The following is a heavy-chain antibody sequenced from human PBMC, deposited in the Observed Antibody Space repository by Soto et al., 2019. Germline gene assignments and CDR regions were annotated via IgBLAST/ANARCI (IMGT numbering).Heavy chain of an antibody. V-gene: IGHV1-18*01. CDR1: GYTFPSYG. D-gene: IGHD3-22*01. J-gene: IGHJ4*02. CDR2: ISAYNGNT. CDR3: ARGWFYDSSGYYFDY. Sequence: ASVKVSCKGSGYTFPSYGISWVRQAPGQGLEWMGWISAYNGNTNYAQKLQGRVTMTTDTSTSTAYMELRSLRSDDTAVYYCARGWFYDSSGYYFDYWGQGTLVTVSS.